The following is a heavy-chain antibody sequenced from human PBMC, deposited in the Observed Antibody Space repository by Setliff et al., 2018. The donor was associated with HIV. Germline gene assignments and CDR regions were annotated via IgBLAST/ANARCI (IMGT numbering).Heavy chain of an antibody. CDR2: IYTSGST. CDR3: ARDLPELTGRSFDP. J-gene: IGHJ5*02. D-gene: IGHD7-27*01. Sequence: NPSETLSLTCNVSGGSISGYVWNWIRQPAGKGLEWIGSIYTSGSTNYNPSLKRRLSMSIDTSKNHFSLRLTSVTAADTAVYYCARDLPELTGRSFDPWGQGIQVTVSS. V-gene: IGHV4-4*07. CDR1: GGSISGYV.